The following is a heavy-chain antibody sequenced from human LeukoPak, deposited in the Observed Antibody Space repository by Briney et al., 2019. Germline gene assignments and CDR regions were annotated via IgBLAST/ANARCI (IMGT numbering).Heavy chain of an antibody. CDR3: ARGDYDFWSGYYHFDY. J-gene: IGHJ4*02. CDR2: IYYSGST. Sequence: GSLRLSCAASGFTFSSYWMSWVRQAPGKGLEWIGYIYYSGSTNYNPSLKSRVTISVDTSKNQFSLKLSSVTAADTAVYYCARGDYDFWSGYYHFDYWGQGTLVTVSS. V-gene: IGHV4-59*01. D-gene: IGHD3-3*01. CDR1: GFTFSSYW.